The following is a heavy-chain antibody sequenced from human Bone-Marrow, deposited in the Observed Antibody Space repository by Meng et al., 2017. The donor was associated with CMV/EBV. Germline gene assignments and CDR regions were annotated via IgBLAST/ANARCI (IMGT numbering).Heavy chain of an antibody. CDR2: ISSSSSYI. J-gene: IGHJ3*02. D-gene: IGHD6-13*01. CDR3: ARDDGYSGSSYEAAFVI. CDR1: GFTFSSYS. V-gene: IGHV3-21*01. Sequence: GGSLLLTCSASGFTFSSYSMNWVRQAPGKGLEWVSSISSSSSYIYYADSVKGRFTISRDNAKNSLYLQMNSLRAEDTAVYYCARDDGYSGSSYEAAFVICGQGTMVTVSS.